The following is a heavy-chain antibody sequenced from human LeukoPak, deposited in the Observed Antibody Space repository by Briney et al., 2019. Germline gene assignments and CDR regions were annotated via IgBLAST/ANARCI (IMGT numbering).Heavy chain of an antibody. CDR2: IYYSGST. V-gene: IGHV4-59*08. CDR3: ARHSSGWSNYFDY. J-gene: IGHJ4*02. CDR1: GGSISSYY. Sequence: SETLSLTCTVSGGSISSYYWSWIRQPPGKGLEWIGYIYYSGSTNYNPSLKSRVTISVDTSKNQFSLKLSSVTAADPAVYYCARHSSGWSNYFDYWGQGTLVTVSS. D-gene: IGHD6-19*01.